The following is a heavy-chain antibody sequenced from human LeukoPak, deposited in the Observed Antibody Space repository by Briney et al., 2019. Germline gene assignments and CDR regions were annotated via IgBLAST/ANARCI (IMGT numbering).Heavy chain of an antibody. CDR3: AKGDESVVVPAAIRHYYYYGMDV. CDR2: IQYDGSIE. V-gene: IGHV3-30*02. D-gene: IGHD2-2*01. J-gene: IGHJ6*02. CDR1: GFTFSSYV. Sequence: GGSLRLSCAASGFTFSSYVMSWVRQAPGRGLEWVAAIQYDGSIEYYADSVKGRFTISRDQSKNTLFLQVNSLRAEDTAVYYCAKGDESVVVPAAIRHYYYYGMDVWGQGTSVTVSS.